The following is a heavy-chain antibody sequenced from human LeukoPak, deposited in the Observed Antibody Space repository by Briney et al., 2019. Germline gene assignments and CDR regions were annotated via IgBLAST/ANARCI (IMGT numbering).Heavy chain of an antibody. Sequence: GGSLRLSCAASGFTVSRDYMSWVRQAPGRGLEWVSTIYRDVGTYYADSVKGRFTISRDDSKNTVYLQLNSVTPEDTAVYYCGRDPGHPNGEGVWGHGTTVTISS. CDR3: GRDPGHPNGEGV. J-gene: IGHJ6*02. D-gene: IGHD3-10*01. V-gene: IGHV3-66*02. CDR2: IYRDVGT. CDR1: GFTVSRDY.